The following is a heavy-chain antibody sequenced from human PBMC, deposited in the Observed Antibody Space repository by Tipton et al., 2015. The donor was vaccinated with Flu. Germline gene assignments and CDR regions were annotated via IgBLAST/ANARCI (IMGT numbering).Heavy chain of an antibody. CDR3: ASDVGATAWAGTYAFDI. Sequence: SLRLSCAASGFTFSSYSMNWVRQAPGKGLEWVSSISSSSSYIYYADSVKGRFTISRDNAKNSLYLQMNSLRAEDTAVYYCASDVGATAWAGTYAFDIWGQGTMVTVSA. CDR1: GFTFSSYS. J-gene: IGHJ3*02. D-gene: IGHD1-26*01. V-gene: IGHV3-21*01. CDR2: ISSSSSYI.